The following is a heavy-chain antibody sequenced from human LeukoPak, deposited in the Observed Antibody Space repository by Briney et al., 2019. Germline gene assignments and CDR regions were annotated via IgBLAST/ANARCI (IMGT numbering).Heavy chain of an antibody. J-gene: IGHJ3*02. CDR2: IYTSGST. CDR1: GGSISSYY. CDR3: ARGALRANDAFDI. Sequence: SETLSLTCTVSGGSISSYYWSWTRQPAGKGLEWIGRIYTSGSTNYNPSLKSRVTMSVDTSKNQFSLKLSSVTAADTAVYYCARGALRANDAFDIWGQGTMVTVSS. V-gene: IGHV4-4*07. D-gene: IGHD4-17*01.